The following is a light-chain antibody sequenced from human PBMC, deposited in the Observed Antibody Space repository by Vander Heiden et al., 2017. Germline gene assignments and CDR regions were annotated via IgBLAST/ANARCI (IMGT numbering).Light chain of an antibody. J-gene: IGLJ3*02. CDR1: SSDVGGYNY. Sequence: QSALTPPASVSGSPGQSITISCTGTSSDVGGYNYVSCYQQHPGKAPRLMIYEVSNRPSGVSNRLSGSKSGNTASLTISGLQAEDEADYYCSSYTSSSTRGFGGGTKLPVL. CDR2: EVS. V-gene: IGLV2-14*01. CDR3: SSYTSSSTRG.